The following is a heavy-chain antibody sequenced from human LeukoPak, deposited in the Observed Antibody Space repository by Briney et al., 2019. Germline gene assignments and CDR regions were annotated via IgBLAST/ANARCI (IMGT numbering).Heavy chain of an antibody. CDR1: GFTFSNYG. Sequence: GGSLRLSCAASGFTFSNYGMHWVRQAPGKGLEWVAFVRYDGSNKYYGDSVKGRFTISRDNSKNTLYLQMNSLRAEDTAVYYCARVMGRYCSSNSCYVDYWGQGTLVTVSS. CDR2: VRYDGSNK. J-gene: IGHJ4*02. V-gene: IGHV3-30*02. D-gene: IGHD2-2*01. CDR3: ARVMGRYCSSNSCYVDY.